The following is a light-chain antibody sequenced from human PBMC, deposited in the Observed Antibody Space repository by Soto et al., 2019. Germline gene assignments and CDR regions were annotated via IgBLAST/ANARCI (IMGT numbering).Light chain of an antibody. Sequence: QSALTQPSSVSGSPGQSITISCTGTSSDVGGYNYVSWYRQHPGRAPKLMIYDVSNRPSGVSNRFSGSKSGNTASLTISGLQAEDEDDYYCNSYKRSSTYVFGTGTKVTV. V-gene: IGLV2-14*01. CDR3: NSYKRSSTYV. CDR2: DVS. CDR1: SSDVGGYNY. J-gene: IGLJ1*01.